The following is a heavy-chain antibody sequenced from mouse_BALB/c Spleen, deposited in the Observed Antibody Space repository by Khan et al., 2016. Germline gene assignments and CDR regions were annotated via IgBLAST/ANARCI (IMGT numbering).Heavy chain of an antibody. CDR2: IDPATGNT. J-gene: IGHJ3*01. D-gene: IGHD2-4*01. CDR3: ARTPYDYDGELAY. Sequence: VQLLQSGAELVKPGASVKLSCTASGFNFKDTYMHWVKQRPEQGLEWIGWIDPATGNTKYDPKFQGKVTITADTSSNTAYLQLSSLTSEDTAVFDCARTPYDYDGELAYWNRGTLVTVSA. CDR1: GFNFKDTY. V-gene: IGHV14-3*02.